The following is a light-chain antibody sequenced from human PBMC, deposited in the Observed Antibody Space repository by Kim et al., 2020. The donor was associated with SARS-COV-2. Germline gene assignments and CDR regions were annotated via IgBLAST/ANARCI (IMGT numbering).Light chain of an antibody. J-gene: IGKJ4*01. CDR1: QGIGRW. CDR2: AAS. Sequence: DIQMTQSPSSVSASVGDRVTITCRASQGIGRWLAWYQQRPGKAPKLLIYAASTLEGGVPSRFSGSGSGTYFTLTINSLQPEDFATYYCQQANSFPLSFGGGTKVDIK. CDR3: QQANSFPLS. V-gene: IGKV1-12*01.